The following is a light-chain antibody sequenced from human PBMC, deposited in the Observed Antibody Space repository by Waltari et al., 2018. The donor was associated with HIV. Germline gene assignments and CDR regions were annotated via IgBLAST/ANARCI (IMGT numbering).Light chain of an antibody. V-gene: IGLV1-40*01. J-gene: IGLJ2*01. CDR2: ATL. CDR1: SSNIGAGYD. Sequence: QSVLTQPPSVSGAPGQRVTIYCTGGSSNIGAGYDVHWYQRLPGTAPKLHRFATLTRPSGFPDRFSGSSSGPSASLAIAGLQAEDEADYYCQSYDSSLTMVFGGGTKVTVL. CDR3: QSYDSSLTMV.